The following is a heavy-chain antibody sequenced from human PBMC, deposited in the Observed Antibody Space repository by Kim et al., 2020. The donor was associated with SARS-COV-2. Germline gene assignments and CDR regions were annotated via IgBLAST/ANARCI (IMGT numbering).Heavy chain of an antibody. Sequence: GESLKISCKDSGDRFSNNWVAWVRRRPGKGLEWMGMIYPDDSDTRYSPSFQGKVTMSADKFTTTVFLQWSSLRASDTATYYCARKSAGMDVWGQGTSVSVSS. V-gene: IGHV5-51*01. J-gene: IGHJ6*02. CDR3: ARKSAGMDV. CDR2: IYPDDSDT. CDR1: GDRFSNNW.